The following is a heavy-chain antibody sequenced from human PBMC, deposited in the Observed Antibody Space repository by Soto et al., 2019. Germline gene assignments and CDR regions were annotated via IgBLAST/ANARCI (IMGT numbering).Heavy chain of an antibody. CDR1: GYTFTSYG. D-gene: IGHD4-17*01. Sequence: QVQLVQSGAEVKKPGASVKVSCKASGYTFTSYGISWVRQAPGQGLEWMGWISAYNGNTNYAQKFQGRVTMTTDTSTSTAYMELRSLRSDDTAVYYCARDQLVTTVTTISDYWGQGTLVTVSS. J-gene: IGHJ4*02. CDR2: ISAYNGNT. CDR3: ARDQLVTTVTTISDY. V-gene: IGHV1-18*01.